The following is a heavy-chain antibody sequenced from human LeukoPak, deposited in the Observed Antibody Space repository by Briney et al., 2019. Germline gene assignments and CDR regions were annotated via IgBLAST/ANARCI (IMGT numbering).Heavy chain of an antibody. CDR1: GYTFIDYA. Sequence: ASVKVSCKASGYTFIDYAITWVRQAPGQGLQCMGWISAYNGNTFYAQNFQGRVTLTTDTSTNTAYMEVRSLRSDDTAVYYCAKDLSYYDSSGSWLFDYWGQGTLVTVSS. CDR3: AKDLSYYDSSGSWLFDY. J-gene: IGHJ4*02. CDR2: ISAYNGNT. V-gene: IGHV1-18*01. D-gene: IGHD3-22*01.